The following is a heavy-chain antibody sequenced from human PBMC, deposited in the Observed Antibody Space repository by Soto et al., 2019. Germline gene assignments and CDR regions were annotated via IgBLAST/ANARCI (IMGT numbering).Heavy chain of an antibody. CDR1: GFTFYDFA. CDR3: VKDMYEGSSGGSLDY. CDR2: ISGTRNII. V-gene: IGHV3-9*01. D-gene: IGHD2-15*01. Sequence: EVQLVESGGGLVQPGRSLRLSCAASGFTFYDFAMHWVRQAPGKGLEWVSRISGTRNIIDYADSVKGRFIISGDNAKNSLYLQMNSLRPEDTAFYYCVKDMYEGSSGGSLDYWGQGTLVTVSS. J-gene: IGHJ4*02.